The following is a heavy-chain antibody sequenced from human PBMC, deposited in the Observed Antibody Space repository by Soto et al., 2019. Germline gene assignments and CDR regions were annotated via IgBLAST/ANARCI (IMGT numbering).Heavy chain of an antibody. CDR1: GGSISSSSYY. CDR3: ARHEVDYVWGSYRSDYGMDV. CDR2: IYYSGST. V-gene: IGHV4-39*01. D-gene: IGHD3-16*02. Sequence: SETLSLTCTVSGGSISSSSYYWGWIRQPPGKGLEWIGSIYYSGSTYYNPSLKSRVTISVDTSKNQFSLKLSSVTAADTAVYYCARHEVDYVWGSYRSDYGMDVWGQGTTVTVSS. J-gene: IGHJ6*02.